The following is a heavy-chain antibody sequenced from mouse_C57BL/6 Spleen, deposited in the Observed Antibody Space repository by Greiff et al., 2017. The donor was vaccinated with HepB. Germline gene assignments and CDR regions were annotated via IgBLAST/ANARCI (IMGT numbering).Heavy chain of an antibody. V-gene: IGHV5-17*01. CDR3: ARWNYYGSSHFAY. D-gene: IGHD1-1*01. CDR1: GFTFSDYG. Sequence: EVQRVESGGGLVKPGGSLKLSCAASGFTFSDYGMHWVRQAPEKGLEWVAYISSGSSTLYYADTVKGRFTIPRDNAKNTLFLQMTSLRAEDTAMYYLARWNYYGSSHFAYWGQGTLVTVSA. J-gene: IGHJ3*01. CDR2: ISSGSSTL.